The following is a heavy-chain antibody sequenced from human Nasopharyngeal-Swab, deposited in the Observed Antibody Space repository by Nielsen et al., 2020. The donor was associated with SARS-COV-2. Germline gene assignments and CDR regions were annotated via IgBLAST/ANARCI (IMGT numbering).Heavy chain of an antibody. Sequence: ASVKVSCKVSGYTFTSYGISWVRQAPGQGLEWMGWISAYNGNTNYAQKLQGRVTMTTDTSTSTAYMELRSLRSDDTAVYYCARAGKYYYGSGSTSNLDYWGQGTLVTVSS. D-gene: IGHD3-10*01. CDR2: ISAYNGNT. J-gene: IGHJ4*02. CDR1: GYTFTSYG. V-gene: IGHV1-18*01. CDR3: ARAGKYYYGSGSTSNLDY.